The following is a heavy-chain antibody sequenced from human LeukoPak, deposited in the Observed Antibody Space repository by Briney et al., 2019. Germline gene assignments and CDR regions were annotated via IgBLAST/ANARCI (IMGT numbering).Heavy chain of an antibody. CDR2: ISYDGSNK. V-gene: IGHV3-30*18. CDR3: AKESIAVAGNGY. CDR1: GFTFSSYA. J-gene: IGHJ4*02. Sequence: QPGASLRLSCAASGFTFSSYAMSWVRQAPGKGLEWVAVISYDGSNKYYADSVKGRFTISRDNSKNTLYLQMNSLRAEDTAVYYCAKESIAVAGNGYWGQGTLVTVSS. D-gene: IGHD6-19*01.